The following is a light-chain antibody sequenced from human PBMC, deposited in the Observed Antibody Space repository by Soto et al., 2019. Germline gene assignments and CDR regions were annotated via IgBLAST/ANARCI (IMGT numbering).Light chain of an antibody. CDR1: TSNFVGDKY. J-gene: IGLJ1*01. CDR3: CSYVGNYIYV. Sequence: QSALTQPRSVPGSPGQSVTISCTGTTSNFVGDKYVAWYQQHPGKAPRLMIYDVSKRPSGVPDRFSGSKSGNTASLTISGLQAEDEADYYCCSYVGNYIYVFGTGTKVTVL. CDR2: DVS. V-gene: IGLV2-11*01.